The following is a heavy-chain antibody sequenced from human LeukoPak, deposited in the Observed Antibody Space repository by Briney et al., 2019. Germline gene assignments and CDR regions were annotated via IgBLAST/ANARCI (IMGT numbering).Heavy chain of an antibody. V-gene: IGHV1-18*01. CDR2: ISAYNGDT. D-gene: IGHD3-10*01. CDR3: ARDTALIITPGGPDY. J-gene: IGHJ4*02. CDR1: GYIFASYG. Sequence: ASXKVSCKASGYIFASYGISWVRQAPGQGLEWMGWISAYNGDTKYAQNLQGRVTLTTDTSTGTAYMELRSLTSDDTALYYCARDTALIITPGGPDYWGRGTLITVSS.